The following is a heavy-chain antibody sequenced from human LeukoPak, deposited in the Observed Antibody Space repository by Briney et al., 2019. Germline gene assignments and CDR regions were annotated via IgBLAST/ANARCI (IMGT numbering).Heavy chain of an antibody. Sequence: SETLCLTCTVSGGSISSSSYYWGWIRQPPGKGLEWIGSIYYSGSTYYNPSLKSRVTIAVDTSKNQFSLKLSSVTAADTAVYYCARDSGSDDAFDIWGQGTMVTVSS. D-gene: IGHD1-26*01. V-gene: IGHV4-39*02. CDR3: ARDSGSDDAFDI. CDR1: GGSISSSSYY. CDR2: IYYSGST. J-gene: IGHJ3*02.